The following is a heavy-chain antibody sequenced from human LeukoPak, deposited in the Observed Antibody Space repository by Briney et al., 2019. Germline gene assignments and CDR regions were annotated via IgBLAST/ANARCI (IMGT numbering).Heavy chain of an antibody. CDR3: ARDIAAAGSDY. CDR1: GFTFSSYW. D-gene: IGHD6-13*01. V-gene: IGHV3-7*01. CDR2: IKQDGSEK. Sequence: GGSLRLSCVASGFTFSSYWMSWVRQAPGKGLEWVANIKQDGSEKYYVDSVKGRFTISRDNAKNSLYLQMNSLRAEDTAVYYCARDIAAAGSDYWGQGTLVTVSS. J-gene: IGHJ4*02.